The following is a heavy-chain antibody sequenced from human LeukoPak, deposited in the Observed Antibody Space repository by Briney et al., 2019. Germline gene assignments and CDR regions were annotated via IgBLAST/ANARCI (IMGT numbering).Heavy chain of an antibody. D-gene: IGHD6-19*01. CDR1: GFTFSSYA. J-gene: IGHJ4*02. CDR2: ISGSGGST. V-gene: IGHV3-23*01. Sequence: GGSLRLSCAASGFTFSSYAMSWVRQAPGKGLEWVSAISGSGGSTYYADSVKGRFTISRDNSKNTLYLQMNSLRAEDTAVYYCAKVSRIAVASYYFDYWGQGTLVTVSS. CDR3: AKVSRIAVASYYFDY.